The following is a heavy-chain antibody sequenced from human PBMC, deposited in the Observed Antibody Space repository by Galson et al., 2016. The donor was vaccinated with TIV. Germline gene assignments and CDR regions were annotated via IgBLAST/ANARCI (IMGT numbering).Heavy chain of an antibody. CDR1: GFSLTTHGMC. Sequence: PALVKPTQTLTLTCTFSGFSLTTHGMCVSWIRQPPGKALEWLARTDWDGDKFYSTSLQTRLSISKDTSRNQVVLTLSNVDPVDTATYFCARSSIRDVSTHRFFDVWGQGTLVTVSP. D-gene: IGHD5-24*01. CDR2: TDWDGDK. V-gene: IGHV2-70*17. CDR3: ARSSIRDVSTHRFFDV. J-gene: IGHJ4*02.